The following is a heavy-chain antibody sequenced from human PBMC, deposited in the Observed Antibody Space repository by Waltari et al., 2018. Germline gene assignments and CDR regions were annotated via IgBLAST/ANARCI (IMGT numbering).Heavy chain of an antibody. V-gene: IGHV3-53*01. Sequence: EVQLVESGGGLIQPGGSLRLSCAASGFNVSSHYMTWVRQAPGKGLGWVSVLYVGGTTYYADSVKGRFIISEDTSKNTLYLQMNSLRAEDTAVYFCARVLGPYDAFDIWGQGTIVTVSS. CDR2: LYVGGTT. J-gene: IGHJ3*02. CDR1: GFNVSSHY. CDR3: ARVLGPYDAFDI.